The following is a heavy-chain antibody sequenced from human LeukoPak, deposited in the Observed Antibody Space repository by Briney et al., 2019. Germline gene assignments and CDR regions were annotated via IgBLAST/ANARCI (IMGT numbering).Heavy chain of an antibody. Sequence: TGGSLRLSCAASGFTFSSYAMHWVRQAPGKGLEWVAMISYDESNQYYVDSVKGRFTISRDNSKKSLYLQMNGLRPDDTALYYCAREGAIVGNAFDLWGLGTMVIVSS. J-gene: IGHJ3*01. CDR3: AREGAIVGNAFDL. CDR2: ISYDESNQ. V-gene: IGHV3-30-3*01. CDR1: GFTFSSYA. D-gene: IGHD3-16*02.